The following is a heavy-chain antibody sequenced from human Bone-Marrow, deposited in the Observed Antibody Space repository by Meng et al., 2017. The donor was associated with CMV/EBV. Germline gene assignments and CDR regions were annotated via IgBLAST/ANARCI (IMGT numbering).Heavy chain of an antibody. D-gene: IGHD3-16*01. CDR1: GFSFNNYA. V-gene: IGHV3-23*01. J-gene: IGHJ4*02. CDR3: AKVITAYFDY. CDR2: ISPSGGNT. Sequence: GGSLRLSCAASGFSFNNYALHWVRQAPGKGLEWVSTISPSGGNTYYADSVKGRFTISRDNSKNTLYLQMNTLRGEDTAIYYCAKVITAYFDYWGQGTLVTVSS.